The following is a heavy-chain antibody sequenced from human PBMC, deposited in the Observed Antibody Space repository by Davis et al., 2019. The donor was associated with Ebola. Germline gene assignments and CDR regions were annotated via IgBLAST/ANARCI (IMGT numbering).Heavy chain of an antibody. V-gene: IGHV3-48*02. D-gene: IGHD6-13*01. Sequence: GGSLRLSCAASGFTFSSYSMNWVRQAPGKGLEWVSYISSSEITIYYADSVKGRFTISRDNAKKSLYLQMNSLRDEDTAVYYCARDGAAAGSEGRVYYYGMDVWGQGTTVTVSS. CDR2: ISSSEITI. CDR3: ARDGAAAGSEGRVYYYGMDV. CDR1: GFTFSSYS. J-gene: IGHJ6*02.